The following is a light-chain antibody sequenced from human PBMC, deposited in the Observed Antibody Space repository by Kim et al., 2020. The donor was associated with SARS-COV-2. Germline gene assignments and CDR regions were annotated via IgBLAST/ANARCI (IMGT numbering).Light chain of an antibody. CDR1: NSGSKN. J-gene: IGLJ2*01. Sequence: SFALGQTAMITCGGNNSGSKNVHWYQRKPGQAPVLVIYRDSNRPSGIPERFSGANSGNTSTLTISRAQARNEADYYCQVWDISTAVFGGGTQLTVL. CDR3: QVWDISTAV. CDR2: RDS. V-gene: IGLV3-9*01.